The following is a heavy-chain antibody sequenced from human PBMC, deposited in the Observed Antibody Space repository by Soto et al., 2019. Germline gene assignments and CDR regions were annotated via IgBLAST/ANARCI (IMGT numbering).Heavy chain of an antibody. V-gene: IGHV1-69*01. D-gene: IGHD3-10*01. CDR3: ATTNQMSGYYDMDV. CDR2: IIPMFGAA. Sequence: QVQLVQSGAEVKKPGSSVKVSCRASGGTFRSYGISWVRQAPGQGLEWMGGIIPMFGAANYAERFHARVTSTADESTSTAYMVLNSLRSEDTAVYYCATTNQMSGYYDMDVWGQGTTVTVSS. CDR1: GGTFRSYG. J-gene: IGHJ6*02.